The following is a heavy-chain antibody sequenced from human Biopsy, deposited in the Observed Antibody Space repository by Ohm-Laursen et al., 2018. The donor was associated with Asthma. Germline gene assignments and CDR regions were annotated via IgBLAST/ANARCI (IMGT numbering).Heavy chain of an antibody. D-gene: IGHD6-13*01. Sequence: GTLSLTCSLSSGSGGYMRSGHYYWGWIRQPPGKGLEWIGSIYYSGTTNYNPSLERRLTVPADRIKNQFSLKLTSVTAADTAVYYCVRGSSSWHHGPFHYFYGLDVWGQGTTATVSS. CDR1: SGSGGYMRSGHYY. V-gene: IGHV4-39*01. CDR3: VRGSSSWHHGPFHYFYGLDV. J-gene: IGHJ6*02. CDR2: IYYSGTT.